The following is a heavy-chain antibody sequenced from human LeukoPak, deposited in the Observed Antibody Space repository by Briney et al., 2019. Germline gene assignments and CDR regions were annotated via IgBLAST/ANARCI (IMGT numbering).Heavy chain of an antibody. CDR3: ARQSAWSPRFDP. Sequence: RTSETLSLTCAVYGGSFSGYYWSWIRQPPGKGLEWIGEINHSGSTNYNPSLKSRVTISVDTSKNQFSLKLSSVTAADTTVYYCARQSAWSPRFDPWGQGTLVTVSS. CDR2: INHSGST. CDR1: GGSFSGYY. V-gene: IGHV4-34*01. J-gene: IGHJ5*02. D-gene: IGHD2-15*01.